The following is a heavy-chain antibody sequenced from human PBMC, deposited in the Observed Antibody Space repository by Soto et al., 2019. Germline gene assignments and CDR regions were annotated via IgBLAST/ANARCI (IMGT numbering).Heavy chain of an antibody. D-gene: IGHD2-15*01. Sequence: PGGSLRLSCSASGFPFSSYGMHWVRQAPGKGLEWVAVIWYDGSNKYYADSVKGRFTISRDNSKNTLYLQMNSLRAEDTAVYYCARWGVGRYCSGGSCYGDYYYGMDVWGQGTTVTVSS. J-gene: IGHJ6*02. CDR1: GFPFSSYG. CDR2: IWYDGSNK. CDR3: ARWGVGRYCSGGSCYGDYYYGMDV. V-gene: IGHV3-33*01.